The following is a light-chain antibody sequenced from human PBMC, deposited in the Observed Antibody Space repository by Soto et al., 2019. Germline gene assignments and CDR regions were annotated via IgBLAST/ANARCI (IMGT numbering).Light chain of an antibody. J-gene: IGKJ4*01. CDR3: QQYYSHSPLT. Sequence: DIVMTQSPDSLTLSLGERATITCKSSQSLFYGPNSENYLAWYQHKPGQPPKLLIYWASTRESGIPDRFSGSGSGTDFTLTISSLQAEDVAVYYCQQYYSHSPLTFGGGTKVEVK. V-gene: IGKV4-1*01. CDR1: QSLFYGPNSENY. CDR2: WAS.